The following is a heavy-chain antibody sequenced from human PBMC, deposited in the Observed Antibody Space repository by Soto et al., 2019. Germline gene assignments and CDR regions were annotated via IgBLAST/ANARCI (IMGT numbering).Heavy chain of an antibody. CDR3: AREFASGSPNYDY. CDR1: GFTFSSYA. V-gene: IGHV3-23*01. Sequence: RGSLRVSCAASGFTFSSYAMSWVRQAPGKGLEWVSTFTNYGATYYADSVKGRFTISRDNSKNTLYLQMNSLRAEDTAVYYCAREFASGSPNYDYWGLGTLVTVSS. J-gene: IGHJ4*02. D-gene: IGHD3-10*01. CDR2: FTNYGAT.